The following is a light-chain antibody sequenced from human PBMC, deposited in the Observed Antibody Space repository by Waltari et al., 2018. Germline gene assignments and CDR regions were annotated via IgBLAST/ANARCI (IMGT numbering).Light chain of an antibody. CDR1: SSNIAAAHD. CDR2: GNS. CDR3: QSYDSSLSAVI. J-gene: IGLJ2*01. Sequence: QSVLTQPPSLSGAPGQRVTIPSTGSSSNIAAAHDVHWYQQLPGTAPKPLIYGNSNRPSGVPDRFSGSKSGTSASLAITGLQAEDEADYYCQSYDSSLSAVIFGGGTKLTVL. V-gene: IGLV1-40*01.